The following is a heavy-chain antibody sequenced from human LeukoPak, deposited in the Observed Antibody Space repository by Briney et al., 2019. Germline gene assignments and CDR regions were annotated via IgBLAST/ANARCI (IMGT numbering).Heavy chain of an antibody. V-gene: IGHV3-9*01. J-gene: IGHJ6*02. CDR3: AKSLMRVVVVLDV. CDR1: GFAFDDYA. Sequence: GGSLRLSCAASGFAFDDYAMHWVRQAPGKGLEWVSGISWNSGSIGYADSVEGRFTISRDNAKNSLYLQMNSLRAEDTALYYCAKSLMRVVVVLDVWGQGTTVTVSS. D-gene: IGHD2-15*01. CDR2: ISWNSGSI.